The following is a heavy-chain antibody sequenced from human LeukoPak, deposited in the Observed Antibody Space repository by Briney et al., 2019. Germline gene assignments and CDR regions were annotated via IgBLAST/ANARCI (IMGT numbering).Heavy chain of an antibody. CDR3: ARGRYWGYYYYMDV. D-gene: IGHD2-8*02. Sequence: SETLSLTCAVYGGSFSGYYWSWIRQPPGKGLEWIGEINHSGSTNYNPSLKSRVTISVDTSKNQFSLKLSSVTAADTAVYYCARGRYWGYYYYMDVWGNGTTVTVSS. J-gene: IGHJ6*03. CDR2: INHSGST. CDR1: GGSFSGYY. V-gene: IGHV4-34*01.